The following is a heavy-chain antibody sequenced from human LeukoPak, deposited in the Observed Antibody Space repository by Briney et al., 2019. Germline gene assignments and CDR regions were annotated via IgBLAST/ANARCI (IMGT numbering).Heavy chain of an antibody. CDR2: ISSSSSYI. Sequence: PGGSLRLSCAASGFTFSSYSMNWARQAPGKGLEWVSSISSSSSYIYYADSVKGRFTISRDNAKNSLYLQMNSLRAEDTAVYYCARDRSNSSSSGYYYYMDVWGKGTTVTVSS. V-gene: IGHV3-21*01. D-gene: IGHD6-6*01. J-gene: IGHJ6*03. CDR1: GFTFSSYS. CDR3: ARDRSNSSSSGYYYYMDV.